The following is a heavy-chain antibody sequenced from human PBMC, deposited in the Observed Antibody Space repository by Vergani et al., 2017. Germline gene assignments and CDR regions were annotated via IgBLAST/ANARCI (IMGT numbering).Heavy chain of an antibody. CDR1: GGTFSSYA. CDR3: ARGGRPLLWFGECWFDP. CDR2: IIPIFGTA. J-gene: IGHJ5*02. Sequence: QVQLVQSGAEVKKPGSSVKVSCKASGGTFSSYAISWVRQAPGQGLEWMGGIIPIFGTANYAQKFQGRVTITADESTSTAYMELSSLRSEDTAVYYCARGGRPLLWFGECWFDPWGQGTLVTVSS. V-gene: IGHV1-69*01. D-gene: IGHD3-10*01.